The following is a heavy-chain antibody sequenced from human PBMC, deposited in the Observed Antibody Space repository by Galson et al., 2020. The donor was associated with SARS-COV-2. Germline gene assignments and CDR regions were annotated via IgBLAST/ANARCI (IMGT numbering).Heavy chain of an antibody. CDR3: AKDQGGYWYWGLDY. J-gene: IGHJ4*02. CDR2: ISYDGSNK. Sequence: TGGYLRLSCAASGFTFSSYGMHWVRQAPGKGLEWVAVISYDGSNKYYSDSVKGRFTISRDNSKNTLYLQMNSLRTEDTAVYYCAKDQGGYWYWGLDYWGQGTLVTVSS. CDR1: GFTFSSYG. V-gene: IGHV3-30*18. D-gene: IGHD3-16*01.